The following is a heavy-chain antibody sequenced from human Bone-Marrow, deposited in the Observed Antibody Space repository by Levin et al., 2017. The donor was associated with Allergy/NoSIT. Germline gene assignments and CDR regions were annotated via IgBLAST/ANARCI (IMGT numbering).Heavy chain of an antibody. CDR3: ARARMYYYDSSGYNTGPYYYYGMDV. CDR1: GGTFSSYA. J-gene: IGHJ6*02. D-gene: IGHD3-22*01. V-gene: IGHV1-69*04. CDR2: IIPILGIA. Sequence: SVKVSCKASGGTFSSYAISWVRQAPGQGLEWMGRIIPILGIANYAQKFQGRVTITADKSTSTAYMELSSLRSEDTAVYYCARARMYYYDSSGYNTGPYYYYGMDVWGQGTTVTVSS.